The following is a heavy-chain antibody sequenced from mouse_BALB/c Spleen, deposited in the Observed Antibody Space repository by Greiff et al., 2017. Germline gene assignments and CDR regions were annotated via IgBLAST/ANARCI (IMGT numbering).Heavy chain of an antibody. Sequence: EAQLVESGGDLVKPGGSLKLSCAASGFTFSSYGMSWVRQTPDKRLEWVATISSGGSYTYYPDSVKGRFTISRDNAKNTLYLQMSSLKSEDTAMYYCARLGYYAMDYWGQGTSVTVSS. CDR1: GFTFSSYG. V-gene: IGHV5-6*01. J-gene: IGHJ4*01. CDR2: ISSGGSYT. CDR3: ARLGYYAMDY.